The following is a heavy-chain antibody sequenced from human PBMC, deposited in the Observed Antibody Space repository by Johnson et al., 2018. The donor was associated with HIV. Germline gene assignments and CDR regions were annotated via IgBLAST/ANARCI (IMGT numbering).Heavy chain of an antibody. D-gene: IGHD1-26*01. Sequence: QVQLVESGGGVVQPGRSLRLSCAASRFTFSSYAMHWVRQAPGKGLEWVAVIWYDGSNKYYADSVKGRFTTSRDNSKNTLYLQMNILRSEDTAVYYCAKDRYIKGASTGFDSWGQGTMVTVSS. CDR2: IWYDGSNK. V-gene: IGHV3-30*04. CDR1: RFTFSSYA. J-gene: IGHJ3*02. CDR3: AKDRYIKGASTGFDS.